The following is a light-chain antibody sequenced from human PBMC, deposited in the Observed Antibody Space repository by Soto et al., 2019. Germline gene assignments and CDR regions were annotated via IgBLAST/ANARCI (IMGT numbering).Light chain of an antibody. J-gene: IGKJ3*01. CDR3: QKYNSALLFT. V-gene: IGKV1-27*01. Sequence: DIQMTQSPSSLSASVGDRVTITCRASQGISNYLAWYQQKPGKVPKLLIYAASTLQSGVPSRFSGSGSGTDFTLTISSLQPEDVATYYCQKYNSALLFTFVPGTKVDIK. CDR1: QGISNY. CDR2: AAS.